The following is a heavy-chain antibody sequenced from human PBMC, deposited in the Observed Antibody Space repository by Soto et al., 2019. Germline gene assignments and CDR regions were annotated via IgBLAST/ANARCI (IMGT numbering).Heavy chain of an antibody. J-gene: IGHJ4*02. CDR1: GFTFSDHY. CDR3: ARIKGRDVYNHFDY. Sequence: PVGSLRLSCAASGFTFSDHYMDWVRQAPGKGLEWVGRSRNKANRYTTEYAASVKGRFAISRDDSKSSLYLQMNSLKTEDTAVYYCARIKGRDVYNHFDYWGQGTLVTVSS. CDR2: SRNKANRYTT. D-gene: IGHD1-1*01. V-gene: IGHV3-72*01.